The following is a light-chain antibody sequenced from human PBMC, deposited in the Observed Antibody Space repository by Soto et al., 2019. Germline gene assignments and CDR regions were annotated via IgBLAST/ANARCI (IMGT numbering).Light chain of an antibody. V-gene: IGKV1-39*01. CDR3: QHSNSTWT. J-gene: IGKJ1*01. CDR2: AAS. Sequence: DIQMTPSPSSLSASVGDRVSITCPASQSISSYLNWYQQKPGKAPKLLIYAASSLQSGVPSRFSGSGSGTDFTLTSSMLQPEVLATYYCQHSNSTWTFGQGTKVDI. CDR1: QSISSY.